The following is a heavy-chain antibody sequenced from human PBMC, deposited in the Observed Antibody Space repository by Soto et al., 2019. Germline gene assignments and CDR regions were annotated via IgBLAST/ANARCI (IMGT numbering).Heavy chain of an antibody. J-gene: IGHJ4*02. CDR3: ARSDNDYSNYLDFPS. V-gene: IGHV3-11*01. CDR2: ISSSGSTI. CDR1: GFTFSDYY. D-gene: IGHD4-4*01. Sequence: PGGSLRLSCAASGFTFSDYYMSWIRQAPGKGLEWVSYISSSGSTIYYADSVKGRFTISRDNAKNSLYLQMNSLRAEDTAVYYCARSDNDYSNYLDFPSWGQGTLVTVSS.